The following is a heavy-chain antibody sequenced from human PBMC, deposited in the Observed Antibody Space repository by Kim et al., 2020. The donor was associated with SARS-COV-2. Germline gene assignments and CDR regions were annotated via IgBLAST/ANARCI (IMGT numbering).Heavy chain of an antibody. CDR3: ARRAGAAGFLDI. Sequence: NYNPPLKSRVTISVDTSKNKFSLKLSSVTAADTAMYYCARRAGAAGFLDIWGQGTMVTISS. J-gene: IGHJ3*02. V-gene: IGHV4-59*08. D-gene: IGHD6-13*01.